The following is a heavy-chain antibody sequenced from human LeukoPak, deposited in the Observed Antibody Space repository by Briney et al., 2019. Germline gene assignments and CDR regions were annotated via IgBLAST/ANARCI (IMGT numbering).Heavy chain of an antibody. CDR3: ARDLDKHNYYDSSGYDAFDI. J-gene: IGHJ3*02. CDR2: IYYSGST. V-gene: IGHV4-59*01. D-gene: IGHD3-22*01. Sequence: SETLSLTCTVSGGSISSYYWSWIRQPPGKGLEWIGYIYYSGSTNYNPSLKSRVTISVDTSKNQFSLKLSSVTAADTAVYYCARDLDKHNYYDSSGYDAFDIWGQGTMVTVSS. CDR1: GGSISSYY.